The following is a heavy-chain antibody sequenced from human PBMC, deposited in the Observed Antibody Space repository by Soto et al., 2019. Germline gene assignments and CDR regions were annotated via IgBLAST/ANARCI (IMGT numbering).Heavy chain of an antibody. Sequence: GGSLRLSCAASGLNFRTSWMHWVRHVPGKGLLWVSRIDNDGISTNYADSVRGRFTISRDNAKNTLYLQMNSLSVEDTAIYYCARDSALSPDGDLDYMDVWGKGTTVTVS. CDR1: GLNFRTSW. D-gene: IGHD3-10*01. J-gene: IGHJ6*03. CDR2: IDNDGIST. CDR3: ARDSALSPDGDLDYMDV. V-gene: IGHV3-74*01.